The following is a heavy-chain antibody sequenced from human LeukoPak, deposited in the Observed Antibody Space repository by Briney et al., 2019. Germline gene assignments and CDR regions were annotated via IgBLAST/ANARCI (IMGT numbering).Heavy chain of an antibody. CDR2: INYSGSN. CDR3: ARGPGGGYSYYFLHV. J-gene: IGHJ6*04. Sequence: SETLSLTCPVFGASLSSYYWSWVRQPPGKGREWIGNINYSGSNNYNPSLTGRVSTSVDTSKNQFSLKLSSVTTADTAVYYCARGPGGGYSYYFLHVWGKGTTVTVSS. V-gene: IGHV4-59*01. D-gene: IGHD3-10*01. CDR1: GASLSSYY.